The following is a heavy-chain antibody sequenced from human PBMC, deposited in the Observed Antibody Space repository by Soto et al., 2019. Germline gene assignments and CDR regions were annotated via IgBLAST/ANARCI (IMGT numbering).Heavy chain of an antibody. Sequence: QSGAEVKKPGXXVXVSXXXXXXXXXSYAXSXXXXXXXXXXEXMGGIIPIFGTANYAQKFQGRVTITADESTSTAYMELSSLRSEDTAVYYCARGGIAVAGALDYWGQGTLVTVSS. CDR1: XXXXXSYA. V-gene: IGHV1-69*01. J-gene: IGHJ4*02. D-gene: IGHD6-19*01. CDR2: IIPIFGTA. CDR3: ARGGIAVAGALDY.